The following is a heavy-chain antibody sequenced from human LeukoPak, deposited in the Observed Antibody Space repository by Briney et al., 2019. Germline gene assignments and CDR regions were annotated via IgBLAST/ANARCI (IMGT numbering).Heavy chain of an antibody. Sequence: SETLSLTYTVSGGSISSYYWSWIRQPPGKGLGWIGYIYYSGSTNYNPSLKSRVTISVDTSKNQFSLKLSSVTAADTAVYYCARDLSSYYYGSGSLGPFMDVWGQGTTVTVSS. V-gene: IGHV4-59*01. CDR3: ARDLSSYYYGSGSLGPFMDV. CDR1: GGSISSYY. J-gene: IGHJ6*02. CDR2: IYYSGST. D-gene: IGHD3-10*01.